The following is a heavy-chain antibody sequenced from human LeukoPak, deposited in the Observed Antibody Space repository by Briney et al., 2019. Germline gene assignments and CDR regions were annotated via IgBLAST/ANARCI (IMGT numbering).Heavy chain of an antibody. Sequence: GGSLRLSCATSGFTFTSYALGWVRQAPGKGPEWVSLISGSGGSRYYGDSVKGRFTVSRDNSKNLVYLEMNSLRAGDTAVYYCAKGGEDSGYKSHFDYWGQGTLVIVSS. CDR1: GFTFTSYA. J-gene: IGHJ4*02. D-gene: IGHD2-2*02. CDR3: AKGGEDSGYKSHFDY. CDR2: ISGSGGSR. V-gene: IGHV3-23*01.